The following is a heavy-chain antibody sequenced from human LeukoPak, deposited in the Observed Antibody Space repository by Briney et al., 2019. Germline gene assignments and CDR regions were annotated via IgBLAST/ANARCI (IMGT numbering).Heavy chain of an antibody. CDR2: IYYSGST. J-gene: IGHJ6*03. CDR3: ARPRIPNYYYYYYMDV. D-gene: IGHD2-15*01. CDR1: GGSISSSSYY. Sequence: RPSETLSLTCTVSGGSISSSSYYWGWIRQPPGKGLEWIGSIYYSGSTYYNQSLKSRVTISVDTSKNQFSLKLSSVTAADTAVYYCARPRIPNYYYYYYMDVWGKGTTVTVSS. V-gene: IGHV4-39*01.